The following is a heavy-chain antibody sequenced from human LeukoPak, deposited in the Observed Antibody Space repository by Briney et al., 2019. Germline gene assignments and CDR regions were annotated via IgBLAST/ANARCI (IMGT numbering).Heavy chain of an antibody. CDR2: ISSSSSYI. Sequence: GGFLRLSCAASGFTFSSYSMNWVRQAPGKGLEWVSSISSSSSYIYYADSVKGRFTISRDNAKNSLYLQMNSLRAEDTAVYYCARDNDYGGRLFDYWGQGTLVTVSS. D-gene: IGHD4-17*01. J-gene: IGHJ4*02. CDR3: ARDNDYGGRLFDY. V-gene: IGHV3-21*01. CDR1: GFTFSSYS.